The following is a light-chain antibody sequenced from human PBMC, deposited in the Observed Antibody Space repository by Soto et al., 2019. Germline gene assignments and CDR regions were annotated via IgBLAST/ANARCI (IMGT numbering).Light chain of an antibody. V-gene: IGKV1-39*01. Sequence: DIQMTQSPSSLSASVGDRVTITCRSSQNILTYLNWNQQKAGEVPRFLIYAASNLQDGVPSRFSGRESGTEFTLTISSLQPEDFATYFCQQSYSVPLTFGQGTKLE. CDR1: QNILTY. CDR3: QQSYSVPLT. J-gene: IGKJ2*01. CDR2: AAS.